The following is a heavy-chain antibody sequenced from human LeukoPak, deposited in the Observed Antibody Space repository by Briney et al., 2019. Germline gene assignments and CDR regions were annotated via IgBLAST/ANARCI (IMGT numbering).Heavy chain of an antibody. Sequence: VASVKVSCKASGYTFTGYYMHWVRQAPGQGLEWMGWINPNSGGTNYAQKFQGRVTMTRDTSISTAYMELSRLRSDDTAMYYCARDSGYDNLRNSFDYWGQGTLVTVSS. J-gene: IGHJ4*02. CDR2: INPNSGGT. D-gene: IGHD5-12*01. CDR3: ARDSGYDNLRNSFDY. CDR1: GYTFTGYY. V-gene: IGHV1-2*02.